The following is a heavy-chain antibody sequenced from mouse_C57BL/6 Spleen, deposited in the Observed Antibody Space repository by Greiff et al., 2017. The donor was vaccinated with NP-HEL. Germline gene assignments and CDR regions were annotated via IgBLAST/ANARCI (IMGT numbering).Heavy chain of an antibody. D-gene: IGHD1-1*01. CDR1: GYTFTSYW. V-gene: IGHV1-69*01. J-gene: IGHJ4*01. CDR2: IDPSDSYT. CDR3: ARFYYGSGYVAMDY. Sequence: QVQLQQPGAELVMPGASVKLSCKASGYTFTSYWMHWVKQRPGQGLEWIGEIDPSDSYTNYNQKFKGKSTLTVDKSSSTAYMQLSSLTSEDSAVYDCARFYYGSGYVAMDYWGQGTSVTVSS.